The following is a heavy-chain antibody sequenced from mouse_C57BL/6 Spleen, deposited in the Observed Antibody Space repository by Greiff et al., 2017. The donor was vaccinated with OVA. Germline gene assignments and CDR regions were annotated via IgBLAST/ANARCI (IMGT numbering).Heavy chain of an antibody. J-gene: IGHJ3*01. CDR1: GYTFTSYG. CDR3: ANYYGSSIFAY. D-gene: IGHD1-1*01. CDR2: IYPRSGNT. V-gene: IGHV1-81*01. Sequence: QVQLQQSGAELARPGASVKLSCKASGYTFTSYGISWVKQGTGQGLEWIGEIYPRSGNTYYNEKFKGKATLTADKSSSTAYMELRSLTSEYSAVYFCANYYGSSIFAYWGQGTLVTVSA.